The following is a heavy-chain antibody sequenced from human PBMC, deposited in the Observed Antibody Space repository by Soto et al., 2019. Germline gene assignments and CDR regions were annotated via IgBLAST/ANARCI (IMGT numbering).Heavy chain of an antibody. CDR3: ARGAQGFFPVSGIYFYFDH. J-gene: IGHJ4*02. CDR1: RYIFTDHL. D-gene: IGHD3-22*01. V-gene: IGHV1-2*02. CDR2: VHPDSGGT. Sequence: ASVTVSCKTSRYIFTDHLIHWVRQSPGQGLQWVGWVHPDSGGTNVAQAFQDRVTMTADTSITTAYMDLARLRPDDTAIFYCARGAQGFFPVSGIYFYFDHWGQGTPVTVSS.